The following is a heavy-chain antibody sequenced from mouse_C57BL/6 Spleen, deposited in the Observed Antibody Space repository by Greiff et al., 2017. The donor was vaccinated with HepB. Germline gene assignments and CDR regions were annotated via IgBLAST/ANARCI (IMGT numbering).Heavy chain of an antibody. Sequence: VQLQQSGPVLVKPGASVKMSCKASGYTFTDYYMNWVKQSHGKSLEWIGVINPYNGGTSYNQKFKGKATLTVDKSSSTAYMELNSLTSDDSAVYYCARKGFITTVVAPFDYWGQGTTLTVSS. CDR1: GYTFTDYY. CDR3: ARKGFITTVVAPFDY. J-gene: IGHJ2*01. D-gene: IGHD1-1*01. V-gene: IGHV1-19*01. CDR2: INPYNGGT.